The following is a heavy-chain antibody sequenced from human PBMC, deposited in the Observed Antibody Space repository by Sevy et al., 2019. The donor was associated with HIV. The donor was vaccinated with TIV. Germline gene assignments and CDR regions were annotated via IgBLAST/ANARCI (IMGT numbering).Heavy chain of an antibody. V-gene: IGHV3-66*01. CDR3: ARGKSGYGYALNY. CDR2: IHSDDTT. CDR1: GFSFSTYG. D-gene: IGHD5-18*01. J-gene: IGHJ4*02. Sequence: GGCLRLSCEASGFSFSTYGMHWVRQAPGKGLEGVSVIHSDDTTYHADSVKDRFTISRDNFKNTLYLHMSSLRAEDTAVYYCARGKSGYGYALNYWGQGTLVTVSS.